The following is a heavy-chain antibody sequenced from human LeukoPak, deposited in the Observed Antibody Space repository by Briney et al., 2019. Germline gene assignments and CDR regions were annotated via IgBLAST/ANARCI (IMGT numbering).Heavy chain of an antibody. CDR2: INAGNGNT. CDR1: GYTFTSYA. CDR3: ARWATVGATGSERGDY. J-gene: IGHJ4*02. D-gene: IGHD1-26*01. Sequence: ASVKVSCKASGYTFTSYAMHWVRQAPGQRLEWMGWINAGNGNTKYSQKFQGRVTITRDTSASTAYMELSSLRSEDTAVYYCARWATVGATGSERGDYWGQGTLVTVSS. V-gene: IGHV1-3*01.